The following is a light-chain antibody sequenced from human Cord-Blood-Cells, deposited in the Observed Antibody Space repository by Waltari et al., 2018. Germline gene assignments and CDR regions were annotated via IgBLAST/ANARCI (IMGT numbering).Light chain of an antibody. Sequence: QSVLTQPPSVSGAPGQRVTISCTGSSSNIGAGYDVHWYQQRPGAAPKLLIYGNSNRPSGVPDRFTGSKSGTSASLAITGRRAEDEADYYCQSYDSSLSGWGFGGGTKLTVL. CDR3: QSYDSSLSGWG. CDR2: GNS. V-gene: IGLV1-40*01. J-gene: IGLJ2*01. CDR1: SSNIGAGYD.